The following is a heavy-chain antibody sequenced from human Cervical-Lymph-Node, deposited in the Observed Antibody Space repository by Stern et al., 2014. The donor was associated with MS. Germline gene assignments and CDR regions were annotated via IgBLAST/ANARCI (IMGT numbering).Heavy chain of an antibody. J-gene: IGHJ4*02. D-gene: IGHD2-8*01. CDR3: ARVRCPNGVCYPRLDY. Sequence: QVQLVESGAEVKKPGSSVKVSCKAFGGTLNTSAINWVRQAPGQGLEWMGGIIPIFGATNYAQKFQGRLTITADESTTTAYMELNSLMSEDTAMYYCARVRCPNGVCYPRLDYWGQGILVTVSS. CDR1: GGTLNTSA. CDR2: IIPIFGAT. V-gene: IGHV1-69*01.